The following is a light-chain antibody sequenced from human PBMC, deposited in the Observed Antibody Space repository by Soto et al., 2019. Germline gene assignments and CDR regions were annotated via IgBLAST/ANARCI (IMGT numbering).Light chain of an antibody. Sequence: SALTQPPSVSGAPGQKVTISCTGSSSNIGAGYDVNWYQQLPGTAPKLLIHGNSNRPSGVPDRFSGSKSGTSASLAITGLQAEDEADYFCQSYDSSLSGYVFGTGTNVTVL. J-gene: IGLJ1*01. CDR3: QSYDSSLSGYV. V-gene: IGLV1-40*01. CDR1: SSNIGAGYD. CDR2: GNS.